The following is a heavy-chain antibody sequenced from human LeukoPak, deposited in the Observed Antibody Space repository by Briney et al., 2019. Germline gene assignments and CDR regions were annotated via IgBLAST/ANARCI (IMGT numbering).Heavy chain of an antibody. Sequence: ASVTVSCKASGYTFTVYYMHWVRQAPGQGLEWMGWINPNSGGTNYAQKFQGRVTMTRDTSISTAYMELSRLRSDDTAVYYCARGHSWGAEYFQHWGQGTLVTVSS. CDR3: ARGHSWGAEYFQH. CDR1: GYTFTVYY. J-gene: IGHJ1*01. V-gene: IGHV1-2*02. CDR2: INPNSGGT. D-gene: IGHD7-27*01.